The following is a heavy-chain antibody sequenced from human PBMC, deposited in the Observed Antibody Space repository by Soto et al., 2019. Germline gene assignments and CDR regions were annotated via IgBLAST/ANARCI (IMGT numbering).Heavy chain of an antibody. J-gene: IGHJ4*02. CDR1: GFSFTSYW. CDR3: AREYFYRFDY. Sequence: EVQLLESGGGLVQPGGSLRVSCAASGFSFTSYWMSWVRQAPGKGLEWVANIKEDGSAKYYLDSVKGLSTISRENAKNSLYLHRLSLIAVDTADYNSAREYFYRFDYWGQGNLVTVSS. CDR2: IKEDGSAK. V-gene: IGHV3-7*01.